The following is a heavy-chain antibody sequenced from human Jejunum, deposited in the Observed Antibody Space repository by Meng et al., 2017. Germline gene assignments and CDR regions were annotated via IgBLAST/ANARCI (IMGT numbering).Heavy chain of an antibody. V-gene: IGHV4-34*02. CDR2: ITYTGVV. Sequence: QGQLQQWGAGMLKPPETLSLTCAVVGESFSGYYWNWLRQSPGKGLEWIGQITYTGVVDYNPSLKSRVTIFVDTPKRQFSLNLTSVTAADTAVYYCARVLALIDSWGQGTLVTVSS. CDR3: ARVLALIDS. J-gene: IGHJ4*02. CDR1: GESFSGYY. D-gene: IGHD3-3*02.